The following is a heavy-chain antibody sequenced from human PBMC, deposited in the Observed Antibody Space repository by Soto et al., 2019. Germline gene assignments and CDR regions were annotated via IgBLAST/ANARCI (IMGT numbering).Heavy chain of an antibody. D-gene: IGHD2-15*01. CDR3: ARVYCSGGSCYLGDYYYGMDV. J-gene: IGHJ6*02. V-gene: IGHV1-69*12. Sequence: QVQLVQSGAEVKKPGSSVKVSCKASGGTFSSYAISWVRQAPGQGLEWMGGIIPIFGTANYAQKFQGRVTITADESTSTAYMELSSLRSEDTAVYYCARVYCSGGSCYLGDYYYGMDVWGQGTTVIVSS. CDR2: IIPIFGTA. CDR1: GGTFSSYA.